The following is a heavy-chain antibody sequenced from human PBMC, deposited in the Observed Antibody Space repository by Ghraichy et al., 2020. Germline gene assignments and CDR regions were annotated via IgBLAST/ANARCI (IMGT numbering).Heavy chain of an antibody. CDR2: INHSGST. CDR1: GGSFSGYY. V-gene: IGHV4-34*01. D-gene: IGHD2-2*01. J-gene: IGHJ5*02. Sequence: SQTLSLTCAVYGGSFSGYYWSWIRQPPGKGLEWIGEINHSGSTNYNPSLKSRVTISVDTSKNQFSLKLSSVTAADTAVYYCARECCSSTSWGWFDPWGQGTLVTVSS. CDR3: ARECCSSTSWGWFDP.